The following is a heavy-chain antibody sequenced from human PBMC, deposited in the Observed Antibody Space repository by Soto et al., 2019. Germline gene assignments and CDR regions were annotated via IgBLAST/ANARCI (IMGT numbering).Heavy chain of an antibody. Sequence: EVQLVESGGGLVQPGRSLRLSCAASGFTFDDYAMHWVRQAPGKGLEWVSGISWNSGSIGYADSVKGRFTISRDNAKNSLYLQMNSLRAEDTALYYCAKDLAARPYYYYYRDVCGKGTTVTVSS. CDR1: GFTFDDYA. J-gene: IGHJ6*03. CDR2: ISWNSGSI. D-gene: IGHD6-6*01. CDR3: AKDLAARPYYYYYRDV. V-gene: IGHV3-9*01.